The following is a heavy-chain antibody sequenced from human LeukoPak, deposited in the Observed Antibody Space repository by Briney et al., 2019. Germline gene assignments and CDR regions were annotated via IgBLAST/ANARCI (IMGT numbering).Heavy chain of an antibody. CDR3: ARQDGLWVVDLGGWFDF. Sequence: PSETLSLTCTVSGTSISRHYWSWLRQSAGPGLEWLGYISTTGRSTYNPPLEGRVTMSEDTSQNQLSLSLSSVTAADTAVYVCARQDGLWVVDLGGWFDFWGQGIQVTVSS. CDR1: GTSISRHY. J-gene: IGHJ5*01. CDR2: ISTTGRS. V-gene: IGHV4-4*09. D-gene: IGHD3-10*01.